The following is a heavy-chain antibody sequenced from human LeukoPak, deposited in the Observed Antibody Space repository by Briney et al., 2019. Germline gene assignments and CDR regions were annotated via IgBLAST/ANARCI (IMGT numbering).Heavy chain of an antibody. CDR1: GLTFSNYW. CDR3: ARAYLTVTTGDLGY. V-gene: IGHV3-7*01. Sequence: PGGSLRLSCVVSGLTFSNYWMIWVRQAPGKGLESVAIVNEDGSAKYYLDSVKGRFTISRDNSKNTLYLQMNSLRAEDTAVYYCARAYLTVTTGDLGYWGQGTLVTVSS. D-gene: IGHD4-17*01. CDR2: VNEDGSAK. J-gene: IGHJ4*02.